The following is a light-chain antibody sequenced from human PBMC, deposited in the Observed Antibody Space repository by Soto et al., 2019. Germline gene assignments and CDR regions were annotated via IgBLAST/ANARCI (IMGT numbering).Light chain of an antibody. CDR1: SSDVGGYNY. CDR3: CSYAGNYIYV. CDR2: DVT. J-gene: IGLJ1*01. Sequence: QSVLTQPRSVSGSPGQSVTISCTGTSSDVGGYNYVSWYQQHPGKAPKVMIYDVTKRPSGVPDRFSASKSGNTASLTISGLQSEDEADYYCCSYAGNYIYVFGLGPRSPS. V-gene: IGLV2-11*01.